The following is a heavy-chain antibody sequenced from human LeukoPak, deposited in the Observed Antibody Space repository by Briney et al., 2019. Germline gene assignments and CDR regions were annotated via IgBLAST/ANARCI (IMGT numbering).Heavy chain of an antibody. CDR2: IYYSGGA. Sequence: KSSETLSLTCTVSGDSLRKSTFYWVWIRQPPGKGLEWIGSIYYSGGADYNPSLQSRVTISVDTSKNEFSLKVRSVTAADTAVYFCARTHCEGDCFSAIRYWGQGTPVTVSS. J-gene: IGHJ4*02. CDR3: ARTHCEGDCFSAIRY. V-gene: IGHV4-39*07. D-gene: IGHD2-21*02. CDR1: GDSLRKSTFY.